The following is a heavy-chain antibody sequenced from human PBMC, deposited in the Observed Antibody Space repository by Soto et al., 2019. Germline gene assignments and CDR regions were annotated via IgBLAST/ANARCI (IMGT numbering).Heavy chain of an antibody. J-gene: IGHJ3*02. V-gene: IGHV4-31*03. CDR1: GGSISGSAYY. Sequence: QVQLQESGPGLVKPSQTLSLTCTVSGGSISGSAYYWSWIRQYPGKGLEWIWYVYHSGSTYYNTSLQSRVTISVATSKNQFSLKLSSVTAAETAVYYCARDQGERCSNGVCARTYVFDIWGQGTMVTVSS. D-gene: IGHD2-8*01. CDR2: VYHSGST. CDR3: ARDQGERCSNGVCARTYVFDI.